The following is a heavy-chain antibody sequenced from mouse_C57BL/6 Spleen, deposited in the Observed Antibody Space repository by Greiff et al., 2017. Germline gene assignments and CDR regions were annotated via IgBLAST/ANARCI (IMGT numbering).Heavy chain of an antibody. J-gene: IGHJ2*01. V-gene: IGHV1-69*01. D-gene: IGHD2-5*01. Sequence: QVQLQQPGAELVMPGASAKLSCKASGYTFTSYWMHWVKQRPGQGLEWIGEIDPSDSYTNYNQKFKGKSTLTVDKSSSTAYMQLSSLTSEDSAVYYCARWYSNYGFDYWGQGTTLTVSS. CDR2: IDPSDSYT. CDR1: GYTFTSYW. CDR3: ARWYSNYGFDY.